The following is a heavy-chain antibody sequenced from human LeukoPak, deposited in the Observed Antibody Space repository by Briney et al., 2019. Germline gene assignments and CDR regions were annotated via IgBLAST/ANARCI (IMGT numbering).Heavy chain of an antibody. V-gene: IGHV3-21*01. CDR2: ISRTSAYI. J-gene: IGHJ4*02. Sequence: PGGSLRLSCAASGFNFNDYAMKRVRQAPGKGLEWVAAISRTSAYIYYSDSVKGRFTISRDNAKNSVYLQMDSLRAEDTAIYYCARDERRYCRDISCYPGDYWGQGTLVTVSS. CDR3: ARDERRYCRDISCYPGDY. D-gene: IGHD2-15*01. CDR1: GFNFNDYA.